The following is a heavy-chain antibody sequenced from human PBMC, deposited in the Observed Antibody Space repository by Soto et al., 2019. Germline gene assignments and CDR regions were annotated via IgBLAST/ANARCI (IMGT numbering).Heavy chain of an antibody. CDR1: GFTFSYYG. Sequence: QVQLVESGGGVVQPGRSLRLSCAASGFTFSYYGMHWVRQAPGKGLELVAVIWYDGSNKYYADSVKGRFTISRDNSKNTLYLQMNSLRAEDTAVYYCARDLEGPFDYWGQGTLVTVSS. J-gene: IGHJ4*02. V-gene: IGHV3-33*01. CDR3: ARDLEGPFDY. CDR2: IWYDGSNK. D-gene: IGHD1-1*01.